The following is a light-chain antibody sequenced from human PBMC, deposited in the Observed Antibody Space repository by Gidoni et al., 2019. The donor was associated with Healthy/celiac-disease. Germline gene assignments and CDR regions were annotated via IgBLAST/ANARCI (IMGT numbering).Light chain of an antibody. CDR2: DAS. Sequence: EIVLTQSPATLSLSPGERATLSCRASQSVSSYLAWYQQSPGQAPRLLIYDASHSATGIPARFSGSGSGTDFTLTISSLEPEDFAVYYWQQRSNWPLTFGPGTKVDIK. J-gene: IGKJ3*01. CDR3: QQRSNWPLT. CDR1: QSVSSY. V-gene: IGKV3-11*01.